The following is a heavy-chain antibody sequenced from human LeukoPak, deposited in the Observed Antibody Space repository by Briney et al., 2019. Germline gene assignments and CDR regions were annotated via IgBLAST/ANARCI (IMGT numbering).Heavy chain of an antibody. D-gene: IGHD2-2*01. CDR3: ARIPAANDAFDI. Sequence: SETLSLTCTVSGGSISSYYWSWIRQHPGKGLEWIGYIYYSRSTYYNPSLKSRVTISVDTSKNQFSLKLSSVTAADTAVYYCARIPAANDAFDIWGQGTMVTVSS. CDR2: IYYSRST. CDR1: GGSISSYY. V-gene: IGHV4-59*06. J-gene: IGHJ3*02.